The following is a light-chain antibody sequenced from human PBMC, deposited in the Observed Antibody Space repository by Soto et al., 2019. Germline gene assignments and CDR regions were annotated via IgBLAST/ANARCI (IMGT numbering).Light chain of an antibody. V-gene: IGLV7-43*01. Sequence: QTVVTQEPSLTVSPGGTVTLTCASRTGAVTSGYYPNWFQQKPGQTPRALIYSTSNQHSWTPARFSGSLLGGKAALTLSGVQPEDEAEYYCLLYYGGAQLVFGGGTKLTVL. CDR3: LLYYGGAQLV. CDR1: TGAVTSGYY. J-gene: IGLJ2*01. CDR2: STS.